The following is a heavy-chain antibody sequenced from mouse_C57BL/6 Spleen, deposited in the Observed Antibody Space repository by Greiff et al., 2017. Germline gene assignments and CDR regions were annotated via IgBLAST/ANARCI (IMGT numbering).Heavy chain of an antibody. CDR2: ISYSGST. D-gene: IGHD2-3*01. CDR3: ARYDGYYKVDY. V-gene: IGHV3-8*01. Sequence: EVKLVESGPGLAKPSQTLPLTCSVTGYSITSDYWNWIRKFPGNKLEYMGYISYSGSTYYNPSLKSRISITRDTSKNQYYLQLDSVTTEDTATYYCARYDGYYKVDYWGQGTTLTVSS. J-gene: IGHJ2*01. CDR1: GYSITSDY.